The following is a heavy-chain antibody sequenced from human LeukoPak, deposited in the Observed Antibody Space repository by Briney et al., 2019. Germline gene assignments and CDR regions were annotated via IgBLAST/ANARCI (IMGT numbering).Heavy chain of an antibody. V-gene: IGHV1-69*05. CDR1: GGTFSSYA. CDR2: IIAIFGTA. J-gene: IGHJ6*03. CDR3: ARAVVVPAATAYYYYYYYLDV. D-gene: IGHD2-2*01. Sequence: GSSVKVSCKASGGTFSSYAISWVRQAPGQGLEWMGGIIAIFGTANYAQKFQGRVTITTDESTSTAYMELSSLRSEDTAVYYCARAVVVPAATAYYYYYYYLDVWSKGTTVTVSS.